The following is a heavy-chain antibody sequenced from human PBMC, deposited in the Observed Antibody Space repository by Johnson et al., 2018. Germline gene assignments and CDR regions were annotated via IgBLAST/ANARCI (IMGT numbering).Heavy chain of an antibody. V-gene: IGHV3-23*04. D-gene: IGHD4/OR15-4a*01. CDR1: GFTFRTYA. CDR2: LTGSGDTT. J-gene: IGHJ1*01. CDR3: AKGSDYILEYVHR. Sequence: VQLVESGGGFVQPGGSLRLSCEASGFTFRTYAMSWVRQAPGKGLEWVSALTGSGDTTYYADSVKGRFTISRDNSKNTMYLQMNSLRAEDTAVYSRAKGSDYILEYVHRWGQGTLVTVSS.